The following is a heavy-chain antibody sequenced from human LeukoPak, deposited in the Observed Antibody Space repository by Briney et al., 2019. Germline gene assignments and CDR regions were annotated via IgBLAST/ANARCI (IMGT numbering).Heavy chain of an antibody. CDR2: MGHDGSAK. D-gene: IGHD6-19*01. CDR1: GFIFSHYP. CDR3: AREMGSSGRAGFFDY. J-gene: IGHJ4*02. Sequence: GGSLRLSCAASGFIFSHYPMHWVRQAPGKGLEWVAVMGHDGSAKYEVDSEKGRFIISRDNSKNMLYLEINNLSVEDTAVYYCAREMGSSGRAGFFDYWGQGTLVTVSS. V-gene: IGHV3-30-3*01.